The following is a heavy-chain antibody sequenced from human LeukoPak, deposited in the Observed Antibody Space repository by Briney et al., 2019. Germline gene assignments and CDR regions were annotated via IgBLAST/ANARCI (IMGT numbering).Heavy chain of an antibody. V-gene: IGHV1-18*01. J-gene: IGHJ4*02. CDR1: GYTFTSYG. Sequence: ASVKVSCKASGYTFTSYGISWVRQAPGQGLEWMGWISAYNGNTNYAQKLQGRVTMTTDTSTSTAYMELRSLISDDTAVYYCARVAYGGNYFDYWGQGTLVTVSS. CDR3: ARVAYGGNYFDY. D-gene: IGHD4-23*01. CDR2: ISAYNGNT.